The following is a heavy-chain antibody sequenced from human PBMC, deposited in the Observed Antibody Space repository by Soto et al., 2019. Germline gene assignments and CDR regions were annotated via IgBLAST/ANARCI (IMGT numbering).Heavy chain of an antibody. J-gene: IGHJ3*01. CDR1: GYVFSNNA. D-gene: IGHD3-10*01. CDR2: IDGSGAA. CDR3: AREDSYRGFAFDA. Sequence: EVQLLESGGDLGQPGGSLRLSCVASGYVFSNNAMACVRQVPGKGLQWVSRIDGSGAAHYGDSVKGRFTMSRDNSKNTLFLQLDRLRVEDTALYFCAREDSYRGFAFDAWGQGTWVAVSS. V-gene: IGHV3-23*01.